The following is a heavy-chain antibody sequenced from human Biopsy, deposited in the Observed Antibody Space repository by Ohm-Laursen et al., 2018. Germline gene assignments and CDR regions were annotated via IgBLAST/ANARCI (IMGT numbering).Heavy chain of an antibody. J-gene: IGHJ2*01. V-gene: IGHV3-33*04. CDR1: GFTFGHYA. CDR3: ARGLSSGWYGYFDV. D-gene: IGHD6-19*01. Sequence: RSLRLSCAASGFTFGHYAMHWVRQAPGKGLEWISLIWYDGTNEDYADSVKGRFTISRDNSKNTLYLQINTLTLEGTAFYYCARGLSSGWYGYFDVWGRGTLVTVSS. CDR2: IWYDGTNE.